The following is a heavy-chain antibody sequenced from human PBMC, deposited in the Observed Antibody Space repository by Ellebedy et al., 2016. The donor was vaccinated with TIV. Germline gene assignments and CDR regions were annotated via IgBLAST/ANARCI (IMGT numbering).Heavy chain of an antibody. Sequence: ASVKVSCKASGYTFTSYGISWVRQAPGQGLEWMGGIIPIFGTANYAQKFQGRVTITADESTSTAYMELSSLRSEDTAVYYCAALGREGMDVWGQGTTVTVSS. D-gene: IGHD1-26*01. CDR1: GYTFTSYG. V-gene: IGHV1-69*13. J-gene: IGHJ6*02. CDR2: IIPIFGTA. CDR3: AALGREGMDV.